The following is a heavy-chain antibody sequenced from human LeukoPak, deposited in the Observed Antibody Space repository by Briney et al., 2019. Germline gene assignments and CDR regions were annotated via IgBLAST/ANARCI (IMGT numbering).Heavy chain of an antibody. Sequence: SETLSLTCTVSGGSISSYYWSWIRQPAGKGLKWIGRIYTSGSTNYNPSLKSRVTMSVDTSKNQFSLKLSSVTAADTAVYYCARVRDGGYYFDYWGQGTLVTVSS. D-gene: IGHD4-23*01. CDR3: ARVRDGGYYFDY. CDR1: GGSISSYY. V-gene: IGHV4-4*07. CDR2: IYTSGST. J-gene: IGHJ4*02.